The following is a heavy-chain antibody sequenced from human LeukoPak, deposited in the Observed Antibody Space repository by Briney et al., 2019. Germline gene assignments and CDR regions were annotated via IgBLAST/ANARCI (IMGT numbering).Heavy chain of an antibody. J-gene: IGHJ4*02. D-gene: IGHD2-21*02. CDR3: ARERAYCGGDCAAPDY. CDR2: IYYSGIT. V-gene: IGHV4-39*07. Sequence: SETLSLTCTVSGGSISSSSYYWGWIRQPPGKGLEWIGYIYYSGITYYNPSLKSRVTISVDTSKNQFSLKLSSVTAADTAVYYCARERAYCGGDCAAPDYWGQGTLVTVSS. CDR1: GGSISSSSYY.